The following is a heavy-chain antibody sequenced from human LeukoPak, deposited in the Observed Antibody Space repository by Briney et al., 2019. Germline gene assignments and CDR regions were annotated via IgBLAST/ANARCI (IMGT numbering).Heavy chain of an antibody. V-gene: IGHV3-11*01. CDR1: RFTFSDYY. CDR3: AREYCSSTSCYFDY. Sequence: GGSLRLSCAASRFTFSDYYMSWIRQAPGKGLEWVSYISSSGSTIYYADSVKGRFTISRDNAKNSLYLQMNSLRAEDTAVYYCAREYCSSTSCYFDYWGQGTLVTVSS. CDR2: ISSSGSTI. J-gene: IGHJ4*02. D-gene: IGHD2-2*01.